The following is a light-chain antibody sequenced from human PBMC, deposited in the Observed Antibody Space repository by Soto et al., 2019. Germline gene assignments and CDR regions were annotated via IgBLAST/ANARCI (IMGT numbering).Light chain of an antibody. CDR2: EVS. Sequence: QSVLTQPPSVSGSPGQSVTISCTGTSFDVGGYNYVSWYQQHPGKAPQVLMYEVSKRPSGVPDRFSGSKSGNTASLTVSGLQAEDEADYYCSAYAGSPYLYVFGYGTKVTVL. J-gene: IGLJ1*01. CDR1: SFDVGGYNY. CDR3: SAYAGSPYLYV. V-gene: IGLV2-8*01.